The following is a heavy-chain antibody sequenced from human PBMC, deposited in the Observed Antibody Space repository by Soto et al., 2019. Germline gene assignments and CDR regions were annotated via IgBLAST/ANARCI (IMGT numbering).Heavy chain of an antibody. D-gene: IGHD2-15*01. Sequence: SETLSLTCAVYGGSFSGYYWSWIRQPPGKGLEWIGEINHSGSTNYNPSLKSRVTISVDTSKNQFSLKLSSVTAADTAVYYCARGTVVVVAALPMDVWGKGTTVTVSS. CDR1: GGSFSGYY. CDR3: ARGTVVVVAALPMDV. V-gene: IGHV4-34*01. J-gene: IGHJ6*03. CDR2: INHSGST.